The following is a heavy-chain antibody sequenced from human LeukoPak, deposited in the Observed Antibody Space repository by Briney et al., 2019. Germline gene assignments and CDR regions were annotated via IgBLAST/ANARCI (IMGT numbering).Heavy chain of an antibody. D-gene: IGHD3-10*01. CDR2: ISAYNGNT. CDR3: ARYLPPFGWFGDHYNWFDP. Sequence: ASVKASCKASGYTFTSYSISWVRQAPGQGLEWMGWISAYNGNTNYAQKLQGRVTMTTDTSTSTAYMELRSLRSDDTAVYYCARYLPPFGWFGDHYNWFDPWGQGTLVTFSS. J-gene: IGHJ5*02. V-gene: IGHV1-18*01. CDR1: GYTFTSYS.